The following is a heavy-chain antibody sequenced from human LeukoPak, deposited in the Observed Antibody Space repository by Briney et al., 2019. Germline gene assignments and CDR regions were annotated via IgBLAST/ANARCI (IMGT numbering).Heavy chain of an antibody. J-gene: IGHJ6*02. CDR1: GFTVSSYS. V-gene: IGHV3-48*01. CDR3: TRDLMDYDVSTGLHHYYMDV. D-gene: IGHD3-9*01. CDR2: ISRTSNTI. Sequence: GSLRLSCAASGFTVSSYSMIWVRQAPGKGLEWVSYISRTSNTIYYADSVKGRFTVSRDNAKNPLYLQMNSLRAEDTAVYYCTRDLMDYDVSTGLHHYYMDVWGQGTTVTVSS.